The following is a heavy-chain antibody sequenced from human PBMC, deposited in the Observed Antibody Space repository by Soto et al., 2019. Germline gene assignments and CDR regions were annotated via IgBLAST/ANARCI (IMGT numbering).Heavy chain of an antibody. V-gene: IGHV3-53*01. CDR3: ATQPGGGGY. Sequence: EVQLVESGGGLIQPGGSLRLSCAVSGFTVSNNYMSWVRQAPGKGLEGVSVIYSGGYTAYGDSVKGRFTISRDNSKNTLFLQINSLGPAAPALFFCATQPGGGGYWGQGTLVTVSS. CDR1: GFTVSNNY. CDR2: IYSGGYT. D-gene: IGHD3-10*01. J-gene: IGHJ4*02.